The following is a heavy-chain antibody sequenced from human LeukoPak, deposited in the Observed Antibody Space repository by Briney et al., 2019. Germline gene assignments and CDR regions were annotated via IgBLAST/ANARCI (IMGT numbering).Heavy chain of an antibody. V-gene: IGHV3-23*01. Sequence: GGSLRLSCAASGFTFSSYWMSWVRQAPGKGLEWVSLLTGSGGDTYYADSVKGRFTISRDKSKNTLYLQMNSLRAEDTAVYYCAKRLLYSSSWFFDYWGQGTLVTVSS. D-gene: IGHD6-13*01. CDR2: LTGSGGDT. CDR3: AKRLLYSSSWFFDY. J-gene: IGHJ4*02. CDR1: GFTFSSYW.